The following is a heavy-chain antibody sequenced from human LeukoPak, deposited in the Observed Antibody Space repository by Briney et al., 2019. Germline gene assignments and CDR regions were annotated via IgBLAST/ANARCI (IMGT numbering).Heavy chain of an antibody. V-gene: IGHV3-33*06. J-gene: IGHJ3*02. D-gene: IGHD3-22*01. CDR2: IWYDGSNK. Sequence: GGSLRLSCAASGFTFSSDGMHWVRQAPGKVLEWVAVIWYDGSNKYYADSVKGRFTISRDNSKNTLYLQMNSLRAEDTAVYYCAKLQYDSSGYYYDLVRDAFDIWGQGTMVTVSS. CDR3: AKLQYDSSGYYYDLVRDAFDI. CDR1: GFTFSSDG.